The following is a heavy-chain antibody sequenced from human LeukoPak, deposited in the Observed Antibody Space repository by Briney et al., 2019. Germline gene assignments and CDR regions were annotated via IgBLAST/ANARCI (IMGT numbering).Heavy chain of an antibody. CDR3: ARDVSHDFWSGYPVY. J-gene: IGHJ4*02. CDR2: ISYDGSNK. D-gene: IGHD3-3*01. Sequence: GRSLRLSCAASGFTFSNYAMHWVRQAPGKGLEWVAVISYDGSNKYYADSVKGRFTTSRDNSRNTLYLQMNSLRAEDTAVYYCARDVSHDFWSGYPVYWGQGTLVTVSS. CDR1: GFTFSNYA. V-gene: IGHV3-30-3*01.